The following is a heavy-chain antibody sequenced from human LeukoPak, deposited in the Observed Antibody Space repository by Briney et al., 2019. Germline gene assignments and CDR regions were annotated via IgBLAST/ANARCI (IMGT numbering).Heavy chain of an antibody. V-gene: IGHV3-53*05. CDR1: GFTVSRNY. CDR3: VSARGSNYGSLVD. Sequence: PGGSLRLSCAASGFTVSRNYMSWVRQAPGKGLEWVSVIYSGGSTFYNAPVKGRFTISKDNSKNTLYLQMNSLRAEDTAVYYCVSARGSNYGSLVDGGRGTLVTVSS. J-gene: IGHJ4*02. CDR2: IYSGGST. D-gene: IGHD5-18*01.